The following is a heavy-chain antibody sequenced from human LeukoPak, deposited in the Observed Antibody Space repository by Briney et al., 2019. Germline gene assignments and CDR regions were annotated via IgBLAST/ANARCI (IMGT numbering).Heavy chain of an antibody. CDR3: ARVYSSSRGNYFDY. D-gene: IGHD6-13*01. Sequence: ASVKVSCKASGHTFTTFAIHWVRQAPGQSLEWMGWINAGNGNTIYTQKFQGRVTITRDTSASTAYMELSSLRSEDTAVYYCARVYSSSRGNYFDYWGQGTLVTVSS. V-gene: IGHV1-3*01. J-gene: IGHJ4*02. CDR1: GHTFTTFA. CDR2: INAGNGNT.